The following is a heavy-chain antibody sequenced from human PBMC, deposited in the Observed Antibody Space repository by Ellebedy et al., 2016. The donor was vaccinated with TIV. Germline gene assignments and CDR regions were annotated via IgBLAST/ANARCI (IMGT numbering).Heavy chain of an antibody. J-gene: IGHJ4*02. CDR3: ARLRPMGYFDY. CDR2: FSYSGST. Sequence: GSLRLSCTVSGGSINSSTYSWGWIRQPPGKRLEWIGSFSYSGSTSYKPSLKSRVTISVDTSKNHFSLKMSSVTAAETAVYYCARLRPMGYFDYWGQGTLVTVSS. V-gene: IGHV4-39*02. CDR1: GGSINSSTYS.